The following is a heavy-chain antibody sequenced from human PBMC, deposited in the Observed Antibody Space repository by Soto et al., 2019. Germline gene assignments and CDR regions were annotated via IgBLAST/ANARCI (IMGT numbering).Heavy chain of an antibody. J-gene: IGHJ5*02. CDR2: IYHSGST. D-gene: IGHD1-26*01. CDR3: AREYWENWFDP. V-gene: IGHV4-38-2*02. Sequence: SETLSLTCAVSGYSISSGYYWGWIRQPPGRGLEWIGSIYHSGSTYYNPSLKSRVTISVDTSKNQFSLKLSSVTAADTAVYYCAREYWENWFDPWGQGTLVTVSS. CDR1: GYSISSGYY.